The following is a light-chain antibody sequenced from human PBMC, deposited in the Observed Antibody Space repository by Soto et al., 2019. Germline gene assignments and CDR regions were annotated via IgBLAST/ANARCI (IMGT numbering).Light chain of an antibody. CDR3: QQYSSWSPIT. CDR1: QSISNK. CDR2: GAS. V-gene: IGKV3-15*01. Sequence: IVMPQSPAPLSVSPRERPTLSCRASQSISNKLVWYQQKLGQAPRLLLYGASTRATGIPARFSGSGSGAEFTLTISSLQSEDFAFYYCQQYSSWSPITFCPVTRLEIK. J-gene: IGKJ5*01.